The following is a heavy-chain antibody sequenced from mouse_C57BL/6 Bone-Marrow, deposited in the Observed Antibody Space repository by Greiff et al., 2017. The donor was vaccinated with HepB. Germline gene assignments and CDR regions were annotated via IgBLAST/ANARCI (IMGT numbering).Heavy chain of an antibody. J-gene: IGHJ4*01. CDR3: ARGGSNYVLYYAMDY. CDR1: GYTFTSYT. Sequence: VQVVESGAELARPGASVKMSCKASGYTFTSYTMHWVKQRPGQGLEWIGYINPSSGYTKYNQKFKDKATLTADKSSSTAYMQLSSLTSEDSAVYYCARGGSNYVLYYAMDYWGQGTSVTVSS. CDR2: INPSSGYT. D-gene: IGHD2-5*01. V-gene: IGHV1-4*01.